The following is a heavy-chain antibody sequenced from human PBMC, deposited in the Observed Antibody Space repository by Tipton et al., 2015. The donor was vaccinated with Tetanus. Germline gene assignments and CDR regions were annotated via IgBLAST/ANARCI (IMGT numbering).Heavy chain of an antibody. Sequence: TLSLTCTVSGSSITSTTHYWGWIRQAPGKGLEWIGIIYYSGSTYYNAPLRSRVTISVDTSKNQFSLTLSSVTAADTAVYYCARGSGWADFWGQGTQVTVSS. CDR2: IYYSGST. D-gene: IGHD6-19*01. CDR1: GSSITSTTHY. V-gene: IGHV4-39*01. CDR3: ARGSGWADF. J-gene: IGHJ4*02.